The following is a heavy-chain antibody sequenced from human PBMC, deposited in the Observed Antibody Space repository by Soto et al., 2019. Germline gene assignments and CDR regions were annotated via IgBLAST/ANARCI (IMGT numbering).Heavy chain of an antibody. D-gene: IGHD2-15*01. Sequence: TLSHTNTVSGGLLIRGCYFWSWIRQHPKKGLEWIGYIYYSGSTYYNPSLKSRVTISVDTSKNQFSLKLSSVTAADTAVYYCARYFLYRCGGNCYLLDSWGQG. V-gene: IGHV4-31*03. CDR3: ARYFLYRCGGNCYLLDS. J-gene: IGHJ5*01. CDR2: IYYSGST. CDR1: GGLLIRGCYF.